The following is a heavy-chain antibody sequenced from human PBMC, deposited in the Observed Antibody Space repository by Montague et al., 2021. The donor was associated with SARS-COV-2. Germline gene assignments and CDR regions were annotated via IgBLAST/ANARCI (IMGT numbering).Heavy chain of an antibody. D-gene: IGHD5-12*01. Sequence: SETLSLTCTVSGGSISSSSYYWGWIRQPPGKGLERIGSIYYSGSTYYNPSLKSRVTISVDTSKSQFSLKLSSVTAADTAVYYCARGYSGYEEPTGFDPWGQGTLVTVSS. J-gene: IGHJ5*02. CDR3: ARGYSGYEEPTGFDP. V-gene: IGHV4-39*01. CDR2: IYYSGST. CDR1: GGSISSSSYY.